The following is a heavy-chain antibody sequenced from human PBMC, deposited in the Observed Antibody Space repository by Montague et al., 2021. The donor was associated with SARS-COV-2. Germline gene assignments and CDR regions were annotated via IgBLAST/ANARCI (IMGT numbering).Heavy chain of an antibody. V-gene: IGHV4-31*03. Sequence: TLSLTCTVSGGSISSGGYYWSWIRQHPGKGLEWIGYIYYSGSTYYNPSLKSRVTISVDTSKNQFSLKLSSVTAADTAVYYCARDVGWYSCCWFDYWGQGTLVTVSS. D-gene: IGHD6-13*01. CDR3: ARDVGWYSCCWFDY. CDR2: IYYSGST. CDR1: GGSISSGGYY. J-gene: IGHJ4*02.